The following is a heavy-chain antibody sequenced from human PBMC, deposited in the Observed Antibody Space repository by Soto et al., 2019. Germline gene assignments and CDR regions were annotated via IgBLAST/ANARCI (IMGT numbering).Heavy chain of an antibody. CDR3: ARLATRYYFDY. D-gene: IGHD1-1*01. J-gene: IGHJ4*02. V-gene: IGHV4-59*01. CDR2: IYYSGST. Sequence: VRQPPAKGLEWIEYIYYSGSTNYNPSLKSRVTISVDTSKNQFSLKMSSVTAADTAVYYCARLATRYYFDYWGQGTLVTVSS.